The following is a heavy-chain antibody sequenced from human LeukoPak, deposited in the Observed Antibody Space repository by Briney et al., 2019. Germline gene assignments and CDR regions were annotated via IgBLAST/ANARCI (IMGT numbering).Heavy chain of an antibody. CDR2: LDPEHGGR. D-gene: IGHD3-16*02. V-gene: IGHV1-24*01. CDR3: ATATIIWGSYRSWLDT. Sequence: ASVTVSFTVSVKSLTIVSIHWVRQSPGKGLEWMGGLDPEHGGRLYAQTFQGRVTMTEDASTDTAYMELNRLRSEDTAVYSCATATIIWGSYRSWLDTWGQGTLVTVSS. J-gene: IGHJ5*02. CDR1: VKSLTIVS.